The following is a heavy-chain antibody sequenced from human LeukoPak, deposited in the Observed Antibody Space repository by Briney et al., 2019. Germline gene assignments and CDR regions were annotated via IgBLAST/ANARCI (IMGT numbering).Heavy chain of an antibody. J-gene: IGHJ4*02. D-gene: IGHD1-1*01. CDR1: GYSFTYYW. V-gene: IGHV5-51*01. CDR3: ARQDGNSKYYFDY. CDR2: IYPGDSDT. Sequence: GESLQISCKGSGYSFTYYWIGWVREMPGKGVEWMGIIYPGDSDTRYRPSFQGQVTISVDKSISTAYLQWSSLKASDTAMYYCARQDGNSKYYFDYWGQGTLVTVSS.